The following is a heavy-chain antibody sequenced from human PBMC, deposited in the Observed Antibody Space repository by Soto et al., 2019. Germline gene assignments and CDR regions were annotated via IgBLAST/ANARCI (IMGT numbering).Heavy chain of an antibody. CDR3: ASRERVGAFDI. J-gene: IGHJ3*02. CDR1: GGTLSNYA. V-gene: IGHV1-69*01. CDR2: IIPILGSA. D-gene: IGHD1-26*01. Sequence: QVQLVQSGAEVKKPGSSVKVSCKASGGTLSNYAISWVRQATGQGLEWMGGIIPILGSANYAQKFQDRVTITADESTSTTYMELSSLRSEDAAVYYCASRERVGAFDIWGQGTMVTVSS.